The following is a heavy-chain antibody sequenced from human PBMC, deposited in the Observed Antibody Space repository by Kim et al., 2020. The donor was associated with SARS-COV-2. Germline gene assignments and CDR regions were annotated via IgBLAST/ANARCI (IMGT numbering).Heavy chain of an antibody. J-gene: IGHJ6*02. CDR1: GFTFSSFW. D-gene: IGHD5-18*01. V-gene: IGHV3-7*01. Sequence: GGSLRLSCAASGFTFSSFWMSWVRQAPGKGLEWVANIKQDGSEKNYVDSVKGRFTISRDNAKNSLYLQMDSLRAEDTAVYYCARSGYNYGLSVYHNYGMDVWGQGTTVTVSS. CDR3: ARSGYNYGLSVYHNYGMDV. CDR2: IKQDGSEK.